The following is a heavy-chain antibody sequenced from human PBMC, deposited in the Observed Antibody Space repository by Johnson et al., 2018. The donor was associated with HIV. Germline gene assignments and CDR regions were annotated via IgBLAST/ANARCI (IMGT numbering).Heavy chain of an antibody. D-gene: IGHD6-13*01. J-gene: IGHJ3*02. CDR3: AKVAVATAAGGVALDI. CDR2: INSKTDGGTT. CDR1: GFTFSNAW. V-gene: IGHV3-15*01. Sequence: QLVESGGGVVRPGGSLRLSCAASGFTFSNAWMSWVRQAPGKGLEWVGRINSKTDGGTTDYAAPVKGRFPISRDDSKSTLYLQMNSLRAEDTAVYYCAKVAVATAAGGVALDIWGPGTMVIVSS.